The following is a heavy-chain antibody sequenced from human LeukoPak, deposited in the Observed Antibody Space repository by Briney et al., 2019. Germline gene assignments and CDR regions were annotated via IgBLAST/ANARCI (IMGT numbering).Heavy chain of an antibody. CDR1: GFTFSSYA. D-gene: IGHD6-13*01. Sequence: VGSLRLSCAASGFTFSSYAMHWVRQAPGKGLEYVSAISSNGGSTYYANSVKGRFTISRDNSKNTLYLQMGSLRAEDMAVYYCARAASRVGSSSLGYWGQGTLVTVSS. CDR3: ARAASRVGSSSLGY. J-gene: IGHJ4*02. V-gene: IGHV3-64*01. CDR2: ISSNGGST.